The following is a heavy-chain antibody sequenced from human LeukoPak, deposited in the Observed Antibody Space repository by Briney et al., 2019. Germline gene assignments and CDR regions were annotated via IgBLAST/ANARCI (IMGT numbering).Heavy chain of an antibody. J-gene: IGHJ4*02. V-gene: IGHV3-30-3*01. CDR3: AKRGVGATVDY. CDR1: GLTFTSSA. CDR2: MSFDGSNE. Sequence: PGGSLRLSCAASGLTFTSSAMHWVRQAPGKGLQWVAVMSFDGSNEHYADSVKGRFTISRDNSKKTLYLQMNSLRAEDTAVYYCAKRGVGATVDYWGQGTLVTVSS. D-gene: IGHD1-26*01.